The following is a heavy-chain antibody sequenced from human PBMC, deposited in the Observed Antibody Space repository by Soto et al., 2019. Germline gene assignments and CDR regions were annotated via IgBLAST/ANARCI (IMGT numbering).Heavy chain of an antibody. V-gene: IGHV3-21*01. Sequence: EVQLVESGGGLVKPGGSLRLSCAASGFTFSSYSMNWVRQAPGKGLEWVSSISRSAGNTYYPDSVKGRTTISRDNAHNSRYMQMNSLRAEDKAVYYCARDQVPGLDAFDIWGQGTMVTVSS. CDR1: GFTFSSYS. CDR3: ARDQVPGLDAFDI. CDR2: ISRSAGNT. J-gene: IGHJ3*02.